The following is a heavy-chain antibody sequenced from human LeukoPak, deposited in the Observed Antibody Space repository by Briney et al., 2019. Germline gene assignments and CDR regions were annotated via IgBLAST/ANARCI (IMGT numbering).Heavy chain of an antibody. CDR1: GFTFSSYA. D-gene: IGHD3-10*01. J-gene: IGHJ3*02. CDR2: ISGSGGST. CDR3: AKTVWGWFGELRDAFDI. Sequence: PGGSLRLSCAASGFTFSSYAMSWVRQAPGKGLEWVSAISGSGGSTYYADSVKGRFTISRDNSKNTLYLQMNSLRAEDTAVYYCAKTVWGWFGELRDAFDIWGQGTMVTVSS. V-gene: IGHV3-23*01.